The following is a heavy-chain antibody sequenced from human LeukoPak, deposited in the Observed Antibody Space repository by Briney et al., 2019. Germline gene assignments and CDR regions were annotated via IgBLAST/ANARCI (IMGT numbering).Heavy chain of an antibody. J-gene: IGHJ4*02. Sequence: GSLRLSCAASGFTFSSYAMHWVRQAPGKGLEWVAVISYDGSNKYYADSVKGRFTISRDNSKNTLYLQMNSLRAEDTAVYYRARGRYYDSSGYLDWGQGTLVTVSS. V-gene: IGHV3-30-3*01. CDR3: ARGRYYDSSGYLD. CDR2: ISYDGSNK. D-gene: IGHD3-22*01. CDR1: GFTFSSYA.